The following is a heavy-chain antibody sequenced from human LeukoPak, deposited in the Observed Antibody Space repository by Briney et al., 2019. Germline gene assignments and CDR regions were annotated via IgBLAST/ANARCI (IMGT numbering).Heavy chain of an antibody. Sequence: GESLKISCKGSGYSFTSYWIGWVRQMPGKGLEWMGIIYPGDSDTRYSPSFQGQVTISADKSISTAYLQWSSLKASDTAMYYCARHGAIAAAGTTYYYYYYGMDVWGQGTMVTVSS. CDR3: ARHGAIAAAGTTYYYYYYGMDV. CDR2: IYPGDSDT. V-gene: IGHV5-51*01. CDR1: GYSFTSYW. J-gene: IGHJ6*02. D-gene: IGHD6-13*01.